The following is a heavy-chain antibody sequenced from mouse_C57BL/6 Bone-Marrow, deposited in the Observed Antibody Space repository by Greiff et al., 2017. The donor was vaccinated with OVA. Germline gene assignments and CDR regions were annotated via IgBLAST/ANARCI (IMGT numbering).Heavy chain of an antibody. D-gene: IGHD3-1*01. J-gene: IGHJ2*01. CDR3: ARRGYGDYFDY. V-gene: IGHV1-78*01. CDR1: GYTFTDHT. Sequence: QVQLQQSDAELVKPGASVKISCKVSGYTFTDHTIHWMKQRPEQGLEWIGYIYPRDGSTKYNEKFKGKATLTADKSSSTDYMHLNSLTSEDSAVYCCARRGYGDYFDYWGQGTTLTVSS. CDR2: IYPRDGST.